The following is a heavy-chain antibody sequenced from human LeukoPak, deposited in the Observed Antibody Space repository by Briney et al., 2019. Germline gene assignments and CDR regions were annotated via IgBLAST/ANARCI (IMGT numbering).Heavy chain of an antibody. CDR1: GGTFSSYA. J-gene: IGHJ4*02. V-gene: IGHV1-69*04. CDR2: IIPILGIA. D-gene: IGHD3-22*01. Sequence: GASVKVSCKASGGTFSSYAISWVRQAPGQGLEWMGRIIPILGIANYAQKFQGRVTITADKSTSTAYMELSSPRSEDTAVYYCASPPNYYDSSGTFDYWGQGTLVTVSS. CDR3: ASPPNYYDSSGTFDY.